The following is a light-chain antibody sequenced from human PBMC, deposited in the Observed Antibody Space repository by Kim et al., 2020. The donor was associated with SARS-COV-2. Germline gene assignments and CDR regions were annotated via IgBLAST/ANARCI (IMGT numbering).Light chain of an antibody. CDR1: SLRRFY. Sequence: SSELTQDPAVSVALGQTVRITCQGDSLRRFYASWYQQKPGQAPVLVIYGKTNRPSGIPDRFSGSSSGNTASLTITGAQAEDEADYYCNSRDSTGNHWVFG. CDR3: NSRDSTGNHWV. V-gene: IGLV3-19*01. CDR2: GKT. J-gene: IGLJ3*02.